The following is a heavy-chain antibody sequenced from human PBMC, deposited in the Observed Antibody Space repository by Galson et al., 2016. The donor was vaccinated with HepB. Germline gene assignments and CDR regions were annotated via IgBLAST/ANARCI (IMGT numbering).Heavy chain of an antibody. V-gene: IGHV3-15*01. J-gene: IGHJ4*02. CDR1: GFTFSHTW. CDR2: IKTKTDGGAT. D-gene: IGHD2-2*01. CDR3: TAGPQPAAIAFDH. Sequence: SLRLSCAASGFTFSHTWMSWVRQSPGKGLEWVGRIKTKTDGGATDYVAPVKGRFIISRDDSKNTLHLQINSLKPEDTAVYYCTAGPQPAAIAFDHWGQGTLVTVSS.